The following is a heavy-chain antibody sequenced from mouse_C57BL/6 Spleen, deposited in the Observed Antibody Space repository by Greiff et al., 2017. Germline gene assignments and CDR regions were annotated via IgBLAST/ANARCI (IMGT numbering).Heavy chain of an antibody. D-gene: IGHD2-3*01. J-gene: IGHJ4*01. CDR2: IRSKSNNYAT. CDR1: GFSFNTYA. V-gene: IGHV10-1*01. CDR3: VRAPYDFDAMDY. Sequence: EVQLVESGGGLVQPKGSLKLSCAASGFSFNTYAMNWVRQAPGKGLEWVARIRSKSNNYATYYADSVKDRFTISRDDSESMLYLQMNNLKTEDTAMYYCVRAPYDFDAMDYWGQGTSVTVSS.